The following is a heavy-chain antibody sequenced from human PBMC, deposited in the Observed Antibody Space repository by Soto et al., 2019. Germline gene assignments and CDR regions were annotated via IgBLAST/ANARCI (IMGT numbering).Heavy chain of an antibody. CDR2: ISHDGSNT. V-gene: IGHV3-30*18. J-gene: IGHJ6*01. Sequence: QVQLVESGGGVVQPGRSLRLSCAASGFTFYKYGMHWVRQAPGKGLEWVALISHDGSNTYYVDSVKGRFTIARDNSKNSVFLQLNSLRSEDTALYCGAKDDSTRWYNDYAMDVWGPGTTVTVSS. CDR1: GFTFYKYG. D-gene: IGHD2-2*01. CDR3: AKDDSTRWYNDYAMDV.